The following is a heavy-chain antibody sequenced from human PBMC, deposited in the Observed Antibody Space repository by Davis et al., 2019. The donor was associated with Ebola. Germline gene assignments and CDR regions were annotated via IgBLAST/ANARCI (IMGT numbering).Heavy chain of an antibody. CDR1: GGSFSGYY. V-gene: IGHV4-34*01. CDR3: ARSDCSSTSCYARHYYYYYYMDV. CDR2: INHSGST. Sequence: PSETLSLTFAVYGGSFSGYYWSWIRQPPGKGLEWIGEINHSGSTNYNPSLKNRVTISVDTSKNQFSLKLSSVTAADTAVYYCARSDCSSTSCYARHYYYYYYMDVWGKGTTVTVSS. D-gene: IGHD2-2*01. J-gene: IGHJ6*03.